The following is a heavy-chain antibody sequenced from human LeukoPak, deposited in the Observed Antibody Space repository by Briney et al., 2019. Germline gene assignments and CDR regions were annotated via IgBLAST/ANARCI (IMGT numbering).Heavy chain of an antibody. Sequence: ASVKVSCKASGYTFTNYDIHWVRQATGKGLEWMGWMNPNNGNAGYAQKFQDKVTMTRDTSISTAYLELSSLRSEDTAIYYCARGAWYNSAYTALHYFDYWGQGTLVTVSS. V-gene: IGHV1-8*01. D-gene: IGHD6-19*01. J-gene: IGHJ4*02. CDR3: ARGAWYNSAYTALHYFDY. CDR2: MNPNNGNA. CDR1: GYTFTNYD.